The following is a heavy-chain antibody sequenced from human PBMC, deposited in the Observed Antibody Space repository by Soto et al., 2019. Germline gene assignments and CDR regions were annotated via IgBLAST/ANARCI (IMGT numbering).Heavy chain of an antibody. D-gene: IGHD6-6*01. V-gene: IGHV3-49*03. CDR3: ARDRPDTAARY. Sequence: GGSLRLSCPASGFSFGDYAMSWFRQAPGKGLEWVGFIRSKAYGGTTEYAASVKGRFTISRDDSKSIAYLQMNSLKTEDTAVYYCARDRPDTAARYWGQGTLVTVSS. J-gene: IGHJ4*02. CDR2: IRSKAYGGTT. CDR1: GFSFGDYA.